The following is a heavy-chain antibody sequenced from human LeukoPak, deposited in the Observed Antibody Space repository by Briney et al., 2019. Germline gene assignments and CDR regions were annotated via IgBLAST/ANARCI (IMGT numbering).Heavy chain of an antibody. CDR3: ARWWYPFDY. V-gene: IGHV3-48*03. CDR1: GFTFSSYE. D-gene: IGHD2-15*01. Sequence: GGSLRLSCAASGFTFSSYEMNWVRQAPGKGLEWVSHIDSSGRTIYYADSVKGRFTISRDNAKKSLYLQMNSLRAEDTAVYYRARWWYPFDYWGQGTLVTVSS. CDR2: IDSSGRTI. J-gene: IGHJ4*02.